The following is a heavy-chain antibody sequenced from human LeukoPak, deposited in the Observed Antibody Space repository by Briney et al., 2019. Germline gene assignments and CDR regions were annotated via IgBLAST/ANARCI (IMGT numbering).Heavy chain of an antibody. V-gene: IGHV3-33*01. Sequence: GGSLRLSCAASGFTFSSYGMHWVRQAPGKGLEWVAVIWYDGSNKYYADSVKGRFTISRDNSKNTLYLQMNSLRAEDTAVYYCARDGDTATYGMDVWGKGTTVTVSS. CDR2: IWYDGSNK. CDR1: GFTFSSYG. D-gene: IGHD5-18*01. CDR3: ARDGDTATYGMDV. J-gene: IGHJ6*04.